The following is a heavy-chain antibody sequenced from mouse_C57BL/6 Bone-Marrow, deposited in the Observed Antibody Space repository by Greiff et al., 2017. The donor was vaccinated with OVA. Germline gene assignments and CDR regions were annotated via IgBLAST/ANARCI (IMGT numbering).Heavy chain of an antibody. D-gene: IGHD1-1*01. Sequence: QVQLLQQSGAELVRPGTSVKVSCKASGYAFTNYLIEWVKQRPGQGLEWIGVINPGSGGTNYNEKFKGKATLTADKSSSTAYMQLSSLTSEDSAVYFCARGDYYGSSFPYWGQGTTLTVSS. CDR3: ARGDYYGSSFPY. J-gene: IGHJ2*01. CDR2: INPGSGGT. CDR1: GYAFTNYL. V-gene: IGHV1-54*01.